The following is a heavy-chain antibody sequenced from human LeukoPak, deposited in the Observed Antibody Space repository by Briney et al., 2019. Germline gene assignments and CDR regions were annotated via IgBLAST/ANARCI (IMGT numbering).Heavy chain of an antibody. CDR2: IKQDGREK. CDR3: ARVFATTVVIEEDAFDM. CDR1: GFTFSSYW. V-gene: IGHV3-7*01. D-gene: IGHD4-23*01. J-gene: IGHJ3*02. Sequence: PGGSLRLSCAASGFTFSSYWMSWVRQAPGKGLEWVANIKQDGREKYYVDSVKVRFTISRDNAKNSLYLQMNSLRAEDTAVYYCARVFATTVVIEEDAFDMWGQGTMVSVSS.